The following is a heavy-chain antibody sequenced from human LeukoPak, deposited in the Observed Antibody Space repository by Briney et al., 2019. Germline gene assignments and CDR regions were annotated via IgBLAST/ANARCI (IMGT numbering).Heavy chain of an antibody. Sequence: PSETLSLTCTVSGYSISSGYYWGWIRQPPGKGLEWIGSIYHSGSTYYNPSLKSRVTISVDTSKNQFSLKLSSVTAADTAVYYCARDPVRYYYDSSGFSQDPWGQGTLVTVSS. CDR3: ARDPVRYYYDSSGFSQDP. CDR1: GYSISSGYY. D-gene: IGHD3-22*01. J-gene: IGHJ5*02. V-gene: IGHV4-38-2*02. CDR2: IYHSGST.